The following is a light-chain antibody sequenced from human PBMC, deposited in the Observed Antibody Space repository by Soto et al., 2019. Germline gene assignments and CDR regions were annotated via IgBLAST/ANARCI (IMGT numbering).Light chain of an antibody. CDR1: QSISSW. CDR2: KAS. V-gene: IGKV1-5*03. CDR3: QQYNTYPWT. J-gene: IGKJ1*01. Sequence: DIQMTQSPSTLSASVGDRVTITCRASQSISSWLAWYQQKPGKAPKVLIYKASSLGRGVPSRFGGSGSVTESTLTISSLQPDDFATDYCQQYNTYPWTFGQGTQVEIK.